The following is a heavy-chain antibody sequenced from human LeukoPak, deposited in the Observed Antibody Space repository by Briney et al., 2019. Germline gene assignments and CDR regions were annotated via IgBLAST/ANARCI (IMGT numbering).Heavy chain of an antibody. CDR3: AKASSGYYYENLDY. Sequence: PGGSLRLSCAASGFTFSSYGMHWVRQAPGKGLEWVAVISYDGSNKYYADSVKGRFTISRDNPQKTLYLQMNSLRAEDTAVYFCAKASSGYYYENLDYWGQGTLVTVSS. J-gene: IGHJ4*02. CDR2: ISYDGSNK. V-gene: IGHV3-30*18. CDR1: GFTFSSYG. D-gene: IGHD3-22*01.